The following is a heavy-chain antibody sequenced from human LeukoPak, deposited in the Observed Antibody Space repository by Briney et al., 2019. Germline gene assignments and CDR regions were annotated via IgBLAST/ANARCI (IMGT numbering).Heavy chain of an antibody. Sequence: GGSLTLSCAASGFTFTFSWMSWVRQAPGRGLEWVANINKEGNRKYYVDSVKGRFAISRDNANNSMLLQMTSLRAEDASVYFCARDAGWGYYDLWGQGTPVTVSS. CDR2: INKEGNRK. D-gene: IGHD3-22*01. V-gene: IGHV3-7*01. CDR3: ARDAGWGYYDL. CDR1: GFTFTFSW. J-gene: IGHJ1*01.